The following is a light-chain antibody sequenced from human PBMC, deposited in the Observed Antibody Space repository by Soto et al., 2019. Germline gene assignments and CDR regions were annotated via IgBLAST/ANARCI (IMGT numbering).Light chain of an antibody. CDR2: WAS. V-gene: IGKV4-1*01. Sequence: DIVMTQSPDSLAVSLGERATINCMSSQSVLYSSNNKNYLAWYQQKPGQPPKLLIYWASTRESGVPDRFSGSGSGTDFTLTISSLQAEDVAVYYCQQYYDAPQNFGQGTKVEIK. J-gene: IGKJ1*01. CDR1: QSVLYSSNNKNY. CDR3: QQYYDAPQN.